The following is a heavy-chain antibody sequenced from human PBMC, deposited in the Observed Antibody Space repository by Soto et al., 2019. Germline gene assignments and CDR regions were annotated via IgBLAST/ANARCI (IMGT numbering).Heavy chain of an antibody. CDR2: ISAYNGNT. CDR3: ARDLDHDILTGYYYYYGMDV. J-gene: IGHJ6*02. D-gene: IGHD3-9*01. Sequence: ASVKVSCKASGYTFTSYGISWVRQAPGQGLEWMGWISAYNGNTNYAQKLQGRVTMTTDKSTSTAYMELRSLRSDDPAVYYCARDLDHDILTGYYYYYGMDVWGQGTTVTVSS. CDR1: GYTFTSYG. V-gene: IGHV1-18*01.